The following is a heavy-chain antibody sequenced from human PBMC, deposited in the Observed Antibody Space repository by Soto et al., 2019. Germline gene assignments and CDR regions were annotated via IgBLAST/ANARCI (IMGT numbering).Heavy chain of an antibody. CDR3: VKGYEVGARSHYYYGMDV. Sequence: QVQLVESGGGVVQPGRSLRLSCAASGFTFSDYGMHWVRQAPGKGLEWVAVISYDGSNKYYADSVKGRFTISRDNSKNTLYLQMNCLRAEDTAVYSCVKGYEVGARSHYYYGMDVWGQGTTVTVSS. CDR2: ISYDGSNK. V-gene: IGHV3-30*18. D-gene: IGHD1-26*01. CDR1: GFTFSDYG. J-gene: IGHJ6*02.